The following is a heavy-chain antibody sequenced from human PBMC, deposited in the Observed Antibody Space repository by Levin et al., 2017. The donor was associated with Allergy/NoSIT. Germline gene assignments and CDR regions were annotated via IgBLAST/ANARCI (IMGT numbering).Heavy chain of an antibody. D-gene: IGHD3-9*01. CDR3: ARGNTIFTSYGMDV. J-gene: IGHJ6*02. CDR2: IYYSGST. CDR1: GGSISSYY. Sequence: SETLSLTCTVSGGSISSYYWSWIRQPPGKGLEWIGYIYYSGSTNYNPSLKSRVTISVDTSKNQFSLKLSSVTAADTAVYYCARGNTIFTSYGMDVWGQGTTVTVSS. V-gene: IGHV4-59*01.